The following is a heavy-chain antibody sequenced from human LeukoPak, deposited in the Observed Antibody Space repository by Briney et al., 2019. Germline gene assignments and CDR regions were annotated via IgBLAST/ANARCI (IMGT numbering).Heavy chain of an antibody. CDR3: ARGGSSRYTISY. CDR2: MYSEGGT. CDR1: GINVGSNY. V-gene: IGHV3-66*01. Sequence: GGSLRLSCAASGINVGSNYMNWVRQAPGRGLEWVSVMYSEGGTNYADSVKGRFTISRDYLKNTLYLQMDSLRVEDTAVYYCARGGSSRYTISYWGQGTLVTVSS. D-gene: IGHD6-13*01. J-gene: IGHJ4*02.